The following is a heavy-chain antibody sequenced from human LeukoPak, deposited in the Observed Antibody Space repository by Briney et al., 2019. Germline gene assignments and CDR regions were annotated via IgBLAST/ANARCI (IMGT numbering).Heavy chain of an antibody. CDR2: ISYDGSNK. Sequence: GGSLRLSCAASGFTFSSYAMHWVRQAPGKGLEWVAVISYDGSNKYYADSVKGRFTISRDNSKNMLYLQMNSRRAEDTAVYYCAKDLSSMVRGRTFDYWGQGTLVTVSS. V-gene: IGHV3-30*04. CDR1: GFTFSSYA. D-gene: IGHD3-10*01. CDR3: AKDLSSMVRGRTFDY. J-gene: IGHJ4*02.